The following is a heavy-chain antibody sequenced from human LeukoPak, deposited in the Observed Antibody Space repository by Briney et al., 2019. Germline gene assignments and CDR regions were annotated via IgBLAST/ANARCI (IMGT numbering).Heavy chain of an antibody. J-gene: IGHJ2*01. V-gene: IGHV4-59*03. Sequence: SETLSLTCTVSGDSISSYYWSWIRQPPGKGLEWIGYMYYSGSTSYNPSLKSRVTMSVDTSKNQFSLKLSSATAADTAVYYCATIRDTAHRYWYFDLWGRGTLVIVSS. CDR1: GDSISSYY. CDR3: ATIRDTAHRYWYFDL. CDR2: MYYSGST. D-gene: IGHD5-18*01.